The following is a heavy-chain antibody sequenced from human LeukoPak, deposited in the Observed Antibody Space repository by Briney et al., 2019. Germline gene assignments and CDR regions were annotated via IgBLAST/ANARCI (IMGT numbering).Heavy chain of an antibody. Sequence: GGSLRLSCAASGFIFSNYNMNWVRQAPGKGLEWVSYISSGSSTVYYEDSVEGRFTISRDNAKNSLYLQMNSLRAEDTAVYYCARAAAPDYWGRGTLVTVSS. CDR1: GFIFSNYN. J-gene: IGHJ4*02. V-gene: IGHV3-48*01. D-gene: IGHD2-15*01. CDR2: ISSGSSTV. CDR3: ARAAAPDY.